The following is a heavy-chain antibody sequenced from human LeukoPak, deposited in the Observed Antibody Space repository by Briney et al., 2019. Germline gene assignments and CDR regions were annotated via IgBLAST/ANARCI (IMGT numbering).Heavy chain of an antibody. CDR1: GGSISHYY. D-gene: IGHD3-10*01. V-gene: IGHV4-59*01. CDR3: ARERMVRGVKAFDI. CDR2: FYYSGNT. Sequence: SETLSLTCTVSGGSISHYYWNWIRQPPGKGLEWIGYFYYSGNTNYNPSLEGRVTVSVDTSKNQFSLKLTSVTAADTAVYYCARERMVRGVKAFDIWGQGTMVTVSS. J-gene: IGHJ3*02.